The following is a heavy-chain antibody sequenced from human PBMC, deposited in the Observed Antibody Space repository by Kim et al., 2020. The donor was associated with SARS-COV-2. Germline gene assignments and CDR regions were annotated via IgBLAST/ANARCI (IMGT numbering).Heavy chain of an antibody. V-gene: IGHV3-21*01. D-gene: IGHD4-17*01. J-gene: IGHJ4*02. Sequence: GGSLRLSCAASGFTFSSYSMNWVRQAPGKGLEWVSSISSSSSYIYYADSVKGRFTISRDNAKNSLYLQMNSLRAEDTAVYYCARDAQVFYGDYGWGYFDYWGQGTLVTVSS. CDR3: ARDAQVFYGDYGWGYFDY. CDR1: GFTFSSYS. CDR2: ISSSSSYI.